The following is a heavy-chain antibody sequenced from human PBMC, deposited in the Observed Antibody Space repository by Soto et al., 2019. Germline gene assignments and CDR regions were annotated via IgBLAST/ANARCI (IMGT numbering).Heavy chain of an antibody. CDR2: ISYDGSNK. CDR1: GFTFSSYA. CDR3: ARGLASSLGVYYYGMDV. D-gene: IGHD2-2*01. J-gene: IGHJ6*02. V-gene: IGHV3-30-3*01. Sequence: QVQLVESGGGVVQPGRSLRLSCAASGFTFSSYAMHWVRQAPGKGLEWVAVISYDGSNKYYADSVKGRFTISRDNSKNTLYLQMNSLGAEDTAVYYCARGLASSLGVYYYGMDVWGQGTTVTVSS.